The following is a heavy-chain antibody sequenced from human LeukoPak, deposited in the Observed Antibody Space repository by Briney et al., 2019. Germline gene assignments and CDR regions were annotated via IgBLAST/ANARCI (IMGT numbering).Heavy chain of an antibody. D-gene: IGHD1-26*01. CDR2: INKDGDAT. Sequence: GVSLRLSCTASGFTFGAYAMHWVRQVPGKGLEWVSLINKDGDATYYADSVNGRFTISRDNSKNSLYLQMNSLRSEDSALYYCATWAFYHGLDAWGRGSTVTVSS. J-gene: IGHJ6*02. CDR1: GFTFGAYA. V-gene: IGHV3-43*02. CDR3: ATWAFYHGLDA.